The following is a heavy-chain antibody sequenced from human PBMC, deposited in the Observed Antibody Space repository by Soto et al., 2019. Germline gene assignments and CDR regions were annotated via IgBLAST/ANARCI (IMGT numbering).Heavy chain of an antibody. CDR3: ARRGWGSSSFFDY. V-gene: IGHV4-39*01. D-gene: IGHD6-6*01. CDR1: GASITSLNYY. J-gene: IGHJ4*02. Sequence: LSLTCTVSGASITSLNYYWGWIRQPPGKGLEWIGSSYHSGSTYYTPSLMGRVAMSVDTSKNQFSLKLNSVTAADTAVYYCARRGWGSSSFFDYWGQGTLVTVSS. CDR2: SYHSGST.